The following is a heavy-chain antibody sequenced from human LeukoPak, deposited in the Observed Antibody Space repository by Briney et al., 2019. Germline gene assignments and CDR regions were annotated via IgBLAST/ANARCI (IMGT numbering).Heavy chain of an antibody. CDR2: ISSSSSTV. Sequence: PGGSLRLSCAGGFTLSDYSMNWIRQAPGKGLEWVSYISSSSSTVYYTDSVKGRFTISRDNAKRSLYLQMNSLRAEDTAVYYCARYYYDSSGYSYGFDYWGQGTLVTVSS. D-gene: IGHD3-22*01. V-gene: IGHV3-48*01. CDR3: ARYYYDSSGYSYGFDY. J-gene: IGHJ4*02. CDR1: GFTLSDYS.